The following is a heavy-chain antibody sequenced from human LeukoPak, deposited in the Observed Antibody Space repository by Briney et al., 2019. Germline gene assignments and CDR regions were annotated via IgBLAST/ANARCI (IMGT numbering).Heavy chain of an antibody. V-gene: IGHV4-39*01. CDR1: GGSISSSSYY. CDR3: ASVYGSGSYFLTNYYYYYMDV. J-gene: IGHJ6*03. Sequence: SETLSLTCTVSGGSISSSSYYWGWIRQPPGKGLEWIGSIYYSGSTYYNPSLKSRVTISVDTSENQFSLKLSSVTAADTAVYYCASVYGSGSYFLTNYYYYYMDVWGKGTTVTVSS. CDR2: IYYSGST. D-gene: IGHD3-10*01.